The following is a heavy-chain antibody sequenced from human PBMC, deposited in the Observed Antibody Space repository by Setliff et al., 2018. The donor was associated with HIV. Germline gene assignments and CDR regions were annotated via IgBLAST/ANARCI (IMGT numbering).Heavy chain of an antibody. D-gene: IGHD6-19*01. J-gene: IGHJ4*02. Sequence: ASVKVSCKASGYTFTAYPMHWVRQVPGQSLEWMGWINSVNHEAILSQKFQDRIIITKDTSANAAYMELSSLTSEDTAVYYCARERTGGWLVGDYWGQGTLGTVS. CDR1: GYTFTAYP. V-gene: IGHV1-3*01. CDR2: INSVNHEA. CDR3: ARERTGGWLVGDY.